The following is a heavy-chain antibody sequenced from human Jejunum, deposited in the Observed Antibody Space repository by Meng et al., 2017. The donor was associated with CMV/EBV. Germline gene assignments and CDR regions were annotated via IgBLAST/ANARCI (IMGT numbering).Heavy chain of an antibody. D-gene: IGHD2-2*02. CDR3: ARAGYCSTASCYMDLYYYGMDV. J-gene: IGHJ6*02. CDR2: VSAYNGDT. Sequence: IAWVRQAPGRGLEWMGWVSAYNGDTNYAHQLHGRVSMTTDTSTTTAYMELRSLRSDDTAMYYCARAGYCSTASCYMDLYYYGMDVWGQGTTVTVSS. V-gene: IGHV1-18*01.